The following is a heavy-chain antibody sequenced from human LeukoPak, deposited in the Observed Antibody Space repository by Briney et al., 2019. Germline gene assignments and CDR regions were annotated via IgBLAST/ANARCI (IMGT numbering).Heavy chain of an antibody. J-gene: IGHJ4*02. D-gene: IGHD3-22*01. V-gene: IGHV1-18*01. CDR2: ISAYNGNT. Sequence: ASVKVSCKASGYTFTSYGISWVRQSPGQGLDWMGWISAYNGNTNYAQKFQGRVTMTTDTSTSTAYMELRRLRSDDTAVYYCARVPSGRRTYYYDSSGYQFDYWGQGTLVTVSS. CDR3: ARVPSGRRTYYYDSSGYQFDY. CDR1: GYTFTSYG.